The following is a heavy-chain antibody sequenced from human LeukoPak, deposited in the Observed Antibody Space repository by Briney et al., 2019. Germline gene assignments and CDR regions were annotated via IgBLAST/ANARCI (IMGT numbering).Heavy chain of an antibody. J-gene: IGHJ6*02. D-gene: IGHD3-10*01. CDR1: GYTFTSYD. V-gene: IGHV1-8*01. CDR3: ARDATMVRGARIYYYGMDV. Sequence: ASVKVSCKASGYTFTSYDINWVRQATGQGLEWMGWMNPNSGNTGYAQKFQGRVTMTRNTSISTAYMELSSLRSGDTAVYYCARDATMVRGARIYYYGMDVWGQGTTVTVSS. CDR2: MNPNSGNT.